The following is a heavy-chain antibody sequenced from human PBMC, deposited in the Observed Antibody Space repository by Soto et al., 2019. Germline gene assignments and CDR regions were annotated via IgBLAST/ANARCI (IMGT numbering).Heavy chain of an antibody. CDR3: TRQPRYSGYDC. CDR2: IRSKANSYAT. V-gene: IGHV3-73*01. D-gene: IGHD5-12*01. J-gene: IGHJ4*02. CDR1: GFTFSGSA. Sequence: PGGSLGLSCAASGFTFSGSAMHWVRQDSGKGLEWVGRIRSKANSYATAYAASVKGRFTISRDDSKNTAYLQMNSLKTEDTAVYYCTRQPRYSGYDCWGQGTLVTVSS.